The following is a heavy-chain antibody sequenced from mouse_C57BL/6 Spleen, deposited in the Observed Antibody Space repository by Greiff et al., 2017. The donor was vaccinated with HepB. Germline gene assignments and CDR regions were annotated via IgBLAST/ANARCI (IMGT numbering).Heavy chain of an antibody. V-gene: IGHV1-69*01. CDR3: ARVKARGNYAMDY. Sequence: QVQLQQPGAELVMPGASVKLSCKASGYTFTSYWMHWVKQRPGQGLEWIGEIDPSDSYTNYNQKFKGKSTLTVDKSSSTAYMQRSSLTSEDSAVYYCARVKARGNYAMDYWGQGTSVTVSS. J-gene: IGHJ4*01. CDR2: IDPSDSYT. CDR1: GYTFTSYW. D-gene: IGHD3-1*01.